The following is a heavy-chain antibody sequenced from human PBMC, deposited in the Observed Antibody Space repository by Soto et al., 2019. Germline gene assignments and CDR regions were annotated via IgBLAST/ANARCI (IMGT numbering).Heavy chain of an antibody. V-gene: IGHV4-61*02. CDR3: ARGFGSSWYYFDS. D-gene: IGHD6-13*01. J-gene: IGHJ4*02. CDR2: IYTSGST. Sequence: SETLSLTCTASGGSVSSGSYYWSWIRQPAGKGLEWIGRIYTSGSTNYNPSLKSRVAMSLDTSRKQFSLNLSSVTAADTAVYYCARGFGSSWYYFDSWGQGTLVTVSS. CDR1: GGSVSSGSYY.